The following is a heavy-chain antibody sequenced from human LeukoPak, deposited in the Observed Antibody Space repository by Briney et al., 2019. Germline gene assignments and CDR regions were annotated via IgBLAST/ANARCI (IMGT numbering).Heavy chain of an antibody. CDR1: GYTFTSSV. CDR2: LGASNGNT. D-gene: IGHD5-18*01. J-gene: IGHJ6*03. CDR3: ARVVRGYTYGYSPAYYMDV. V-gene: IGHV1-18*01. Sequence: ASVKVSCKASGYTFTSSVINWVRQAPGQGLEWMGWLGASNGNTNYAQKLQGRVTMTTDTSTSTAYMELRSLRSDDTAVYYCARVVRGYTYGYSPAYYMDVWGKGTTVTISS.